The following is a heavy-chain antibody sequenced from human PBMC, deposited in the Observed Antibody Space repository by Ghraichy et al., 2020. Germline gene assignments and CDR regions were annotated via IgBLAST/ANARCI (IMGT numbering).Heavy chain of an antibody. CDR1: GGSLSGYY. Sequence: SQTLSLTCAVSGGSLSGYYWSWIRQPPGKGLEWIGYIHYTGTTKYDPSLQSRVTLLVDMSKNQFSLGLRSVTAADTAKYYCARLRAVTPTHNFYHSLDVWGLGTTVTVSS. V-gene: IGHV4-59*01. D-gene: IGHD2-21*02. CDR2: IHYTGTT. J-gene: IGHJ6*02. CDR3: ARLRAVTPTHNFYHSLDV.